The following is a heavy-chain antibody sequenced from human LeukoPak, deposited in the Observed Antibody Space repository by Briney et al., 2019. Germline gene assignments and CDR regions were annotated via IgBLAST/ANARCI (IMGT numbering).Heavy chain of an antibody. CDR1: GFTFSSYA. Sequence: GGSLRLSCAASGFTFSSYAMSWVRQAPGKGLEWVAVISYDGSNKYYADSVKGRFTISRDNSKNTLYLQMNSLRAEDTAVYYCARPVYDIVVVPAVHYYYGMDVWGQGTTVTVSS. D-gene: IGHD2-2*01. J-gene: IGHJ6*02. CDR3: ARPVYDIVVVPAVHYYYGMDV. V-gene: IGHV3-30-3*01. CDR2: ISYDGSNK.